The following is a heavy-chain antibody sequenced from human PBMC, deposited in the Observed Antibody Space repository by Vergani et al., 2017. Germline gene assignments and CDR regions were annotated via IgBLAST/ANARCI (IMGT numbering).Heavy chain of an antibody. CDR1: GGSISSSNW. CDR2: IYHSGST. V-gene: IGHV4-4*02. J-gene: IGHJ3*02. CDR3: ASKKVYPRLKKHDAFDI. Sequence: QVQLQESGPGLVKPSGTLSLTCAVSGGSISSSNWWSWVRQPPGKGLAWIGEIYHSGSTNYNPSLKSRVTISVDKSKNQFSLKLSSVTAADTAVYYCASKKVYPRLKKHDAFDIWGQGTMVTVSS. D-gene: IGHD2-8*01.